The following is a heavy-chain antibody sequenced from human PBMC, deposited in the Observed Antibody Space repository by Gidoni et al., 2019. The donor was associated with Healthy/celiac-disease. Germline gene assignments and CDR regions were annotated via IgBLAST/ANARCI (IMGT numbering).Heavy chain of an antibody. J-gene: IGHJ4*02. Sequence: QLQLQASGSGLVKPSQTLSLTCALPGGSISSGGYSWCWIRQPPGKGLEWIGYIYHSWSTYYNPSLKSRVTISVDRSKNQFSLKLSSVTAADTAVYYWARATETQFDYWGQGTLVTVSS. CDR2: IYHSWST. V-gene: IGHV4-30-2*01. D-gene: IGHD5-12*01. CDR3: ARATETQFDY. CDR1: GGSISSGGYS.